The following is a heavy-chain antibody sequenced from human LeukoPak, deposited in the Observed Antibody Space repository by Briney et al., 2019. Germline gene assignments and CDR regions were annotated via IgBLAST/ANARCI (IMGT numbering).Heavy chain of an antibody. Sequence: GGSLRLSCAASGFTFSSYGMSWVRQAPGKGLEWVSAISGSGGSTYYADSVKGRFTISRDNSKNTLYLQMNSLRAEDTAVYYCAKGMDHYDILTGYFDYWGQGTLVTVSS. CDR3: AKGMDHYDILTGYFDY. CDR2: ISGSGGST. J-gene: IGHJ4*02. V-gene: IGHV3-23*01. D-gene: IGHD3-9*01. CDR1: GFTFSSYG.